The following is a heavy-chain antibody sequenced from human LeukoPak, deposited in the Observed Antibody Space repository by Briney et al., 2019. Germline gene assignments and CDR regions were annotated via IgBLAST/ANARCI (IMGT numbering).Heavy chain of an antibody. CDR3: ARVITDGSGGYYNNWFDP. CDR2: IYPGDSDT. D-gene: IGHD3-10*01. Sequence: HGESLKISCKGSGYSFTSYWIGWVRQMPGKGLEWMGIIYPGDSDTRYSPSFQGQVTISADKSISTAYLQWSSLKASDTAMYYCARVITDGSGGYYNNWFDPWGQGTLVTVSS. J-gene: IGHJ5*02. CDR1: GYSFTSYW. V-gene: IGHV5-51*01.